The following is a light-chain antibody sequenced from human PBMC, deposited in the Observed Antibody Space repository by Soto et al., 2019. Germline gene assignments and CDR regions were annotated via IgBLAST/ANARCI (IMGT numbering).Light chain of an antibody. CDR2: KAS. CDR3: QQYTNYRWT. V-gene: IGKV1-5*03. J-gene: IGKJ1*01. Sequence: DIQMTQSPSTLSASVGDRVTITCRASQSISSWLAWYQEKPGKAPKLLIYKASSLESGVPSRFNGSGSGTEFTLTISNLQPDDFATYYCQQYTNYRWTFGQGTKVEIK. CDR1: QSISSW.